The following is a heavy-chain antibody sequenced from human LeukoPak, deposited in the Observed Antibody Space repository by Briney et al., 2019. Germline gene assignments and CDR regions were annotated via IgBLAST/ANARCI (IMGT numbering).Heavy chain of an antibody. CDR3: VTYSGSSALRDFDY. D-gene: IGHD1-26*01. CDR2: IGAGGGST. Sequence: GGSLRLSCAASGFTFSRFGMNWVRQAPGKGLEWVSAIGAGGGSTYYADSVKGRFTVSRDNLKNTLYLKMNSLRAEDTAVYYCVTYSGSSALRDFDYWGQGTLVTVSS. CDR1: GFTFSRFG. J-gene: IGHJ4*02. V-gene: IGHV3-23*01.